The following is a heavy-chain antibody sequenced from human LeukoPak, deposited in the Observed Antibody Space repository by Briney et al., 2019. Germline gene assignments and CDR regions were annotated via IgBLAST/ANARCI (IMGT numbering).Heavy chain of an antibody. Sequence: GESLRLSCAASGFTVSSNYMSWVRQAPGKGLEWVSVIYSGGSTYYADSVKGRFTISRHNSKNTLYLQMNSLRAEDTAVYYCARVGVGYYDSSGHSDPHAFDIWGQGTMVTVSS. CDR2: IYSGGST. CDR1: GFTVSSNY. J-gene: IGHJ3*02. CDR3: ARVGVGYYDSSGHSDPHAFDI. D-gene: IGHD3-22*01. V-gene: IGHV3-53*04.